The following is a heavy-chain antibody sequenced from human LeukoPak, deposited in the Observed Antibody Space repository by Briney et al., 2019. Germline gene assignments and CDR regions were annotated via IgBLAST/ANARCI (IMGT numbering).Heavy chain of an antibody. CDR3: AGDSRSYDYVWGSYRYIDY. D-gene: IGHD3-16*02. Sequence: GGSLRLSCAASGFTFSSYAMNWVRQAPGKGLEWVSAISGSGGSTYYADSVKGRFTISRDNSKNTLYLQMNSLRAEDTAVYYCAGDSRSYDYVWGSYRYIDYWGQETLVTVSS. CDR2: ISGSGGST. V-gene: IGHV3-23*01. J-gene: IGHJ4*02. CDR1: GFTFSSYA.